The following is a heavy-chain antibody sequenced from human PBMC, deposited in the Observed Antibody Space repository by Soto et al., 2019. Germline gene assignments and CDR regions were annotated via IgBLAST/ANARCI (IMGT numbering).Heavy chain of an antibody. V-gene: IGHV3-21*01. CDR1: GFTFSSYS. D-gene: IGHD3-16*01. J-gene: IGHJ3*02. CDR2: ISSSSSYI. Sequence: EVQLVESGGGLVKPGGSLRLSCAASGFTFSSYSMNWVRQAPGKGLEWVSSISSSSSYIYYADSVKGRFTISRDNAKNSLYLQMNSLRAEDTAVYYCARXPGLGEMRDAFDIWGQGTMVTVSS. CDR3: ARXPGLGEMRDAFDI.